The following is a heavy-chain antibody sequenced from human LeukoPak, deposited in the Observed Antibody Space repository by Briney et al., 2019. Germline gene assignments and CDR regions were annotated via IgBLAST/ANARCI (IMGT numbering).Heavy chain of an antibody. Sequence: ASVKVSCKASGYTFTSYDINRVRQATGLGLEWMGWMNPNSGDTGYAQKFQGRVTMTRNTSISTAYMELSSLRSEDTAVYYCARMGGSSRAYYYYYGMDVWGQGTTVTVSS. V-gene: IGHV1-8*01. D-gene: IGHD6-13*01. CDR2: MNPNSGDT. J-gene: IGHJ6*02. CDR1: GYTFTSYD. CDR3: ARMGGSSRAYYYYYGMDV.